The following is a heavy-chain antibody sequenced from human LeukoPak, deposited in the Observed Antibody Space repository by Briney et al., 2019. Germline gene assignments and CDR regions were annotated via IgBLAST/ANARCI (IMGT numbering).Heavy chain of an antibody. Sequence: GGSLRLSCAASGFHFSSYGMHWVRQAPGKGLEWVAVIWNDGCNKYHADSVKGRFAISRDQSKNTLYLQMNSLRAEDTAVYYCARSRGGSSSGVGDHLDYWGQGTVVTVSS. CDR1: GFHFSSYG. J-gene: IGHJ4*02. CDR3: ARSRGGSSSGVGDHLDY. CDR2: IWNDGCNK. V-gene: IGHV3-33*01. D-gene: IGHD6-6*01.